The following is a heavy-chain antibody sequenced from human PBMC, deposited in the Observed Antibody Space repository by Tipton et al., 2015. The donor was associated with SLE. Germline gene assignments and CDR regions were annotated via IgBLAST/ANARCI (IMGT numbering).Heavy chain of an antibody. V-gene: IGHV3-20*04. CDR2: INWNGGST. D-gene: IGHD6-19*01. CDR1: GFTFDDYG. J-gene: IGHJ4*02. CDR3: ARYLAVALYYFDY. Sequence: SLRLSCAASGFTFDDYGTSWVRQAPGKGLEWVSGINWNGGSTGYDDSVKGRFTISRDNAKNSLYLQMNSLRAEDTAVYYCARYLAVALYYFDYWGQGTLVTVSS.